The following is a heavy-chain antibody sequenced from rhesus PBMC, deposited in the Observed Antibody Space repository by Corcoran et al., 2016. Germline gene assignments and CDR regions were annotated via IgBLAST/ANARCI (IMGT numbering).Heavy chain of an antibody. V-gene: IGHV4-99*02. CDR3: ARAEGSSYVGCDY. CDR2: MSGRSGST. D-gene: IGHD4-29*01. J-gene: IGHJ4*01. Sequence: QVQLQESGPGLVKPSETLSLTCAVSGYSISSGYYWGWLRQPPGKGLEYIGYMSGRSGSTYYNPSLKSRVTISKDTPKNQFSLKLSSVTAADTAVYYCARAEGSSYVGCDYWGQGVLVTVSS. CDR1: GYSISSGYY.